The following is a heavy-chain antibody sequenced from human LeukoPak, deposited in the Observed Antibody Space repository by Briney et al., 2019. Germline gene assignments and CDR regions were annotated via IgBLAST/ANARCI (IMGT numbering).Heavy chain of an antibody. V-gene: IGHV3-11*04. J-gene: IGHJ3*02. CDR3: ASGTIFGVAPNQAAAFDI. D-gene: IGHD3-3*01. CDR2: ISSSGSTI. CDR1: GFTFSDYY. Sequence: GGSLRLSCAASGFTFSDYYMSWLRQAPGKGREGVSYISSSGSTIYYADSVKGRFTISRDNAKNSLYLQMNSLRAEDTAVYSCASGTIFGVAPNQAAAFDIWGQGTLVTVSS.